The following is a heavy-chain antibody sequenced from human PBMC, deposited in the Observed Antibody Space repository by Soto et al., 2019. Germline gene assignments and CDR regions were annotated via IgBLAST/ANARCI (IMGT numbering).Heavy chain of an antibody. V-gene: IGHV5-51*01. CDR3: ARQGGEYNTMSDY. CDR2: IYPGDSDA. D-gene: IGHD3-10*01. CDR1: GYTFSKYR. J-gene: IGHJ4*02. Sequence: GASLKISCKGSGYTFSKYRIGWVRQTPGKGLEWMGMIYPGDSDARYSPSFEGQVTFSVDKSINTAYLQWNSLKASDTAMYYCARQGGEYNTMSDYWGQGTLVTVSS.